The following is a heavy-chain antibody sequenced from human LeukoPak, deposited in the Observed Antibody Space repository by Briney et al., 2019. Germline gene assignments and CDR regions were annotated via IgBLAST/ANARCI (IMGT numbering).Heavy chain of an antibody. CDR2: ISSSSTI. D-gene: IGHD1-7*01. CDR1: GFTFSSYS. Sequence: PGGSLRLSCAASGFTFSSYSMNWVRQAPGKGLEWVSYISSSSTIYYADSVKGRFTISRDNAKNSLYLQMNSLRDEDTAVYYCARGGVSGTGTTSDYWGQGTLVTVSS. V-gene: IGHV3-48*02. J-gene: IGHJ4*02. CDR3: ARGGVSGTGTTSDY.